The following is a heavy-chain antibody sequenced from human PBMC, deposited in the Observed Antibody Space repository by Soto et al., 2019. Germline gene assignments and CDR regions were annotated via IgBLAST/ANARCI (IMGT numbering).Heavy chain of an antibody. CDR3: VKVGVGIGNHFDS. CDR2: IHYSGRT. CDR1: NGFIIGFY. V-gene: IGHV4-59*12. J-gene: IGHJ4*02. D-gene: IGHD1-26*01. Sequence: SVTVSLTCRFSNGFIIGFYWTWIRQPPGKILEWIGYIHYSGRTDYNPSLTSRATMSIDTSKNQFSLNLKSSTAADTAVYYCVKVGVGIGNHFDSWGRGTLVTVSS.